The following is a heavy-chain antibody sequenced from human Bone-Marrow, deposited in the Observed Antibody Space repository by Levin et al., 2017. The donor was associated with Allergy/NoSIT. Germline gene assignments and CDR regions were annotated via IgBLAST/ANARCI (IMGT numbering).Heavy chain of an antibody. Sequence: GESLKISCAASGFTFSSYSMNWVRQAPGKGLEWVSSISSSSSYIYYADSVKGRFTISRDNAKNSLYLQMNSLRAEDTAVYYCARAAASMTTPNRYFDLWGRGTLVTVSS. D-gene: IGHD4-11*01. CDR1: GFTFSSYS. J-gene: IGHJ2*01. V-gene: IGHV3-21*01. CDR3: ARAAASMTTPNRYFDL. CDR2: ISSSSSYI.